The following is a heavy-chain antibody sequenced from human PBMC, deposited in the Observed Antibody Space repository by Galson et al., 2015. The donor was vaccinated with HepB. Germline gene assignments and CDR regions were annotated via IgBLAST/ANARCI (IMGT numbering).Heavy chain of an antibody. J-gene: IGHJ4*02. CDR2: ISWDGGST. D-gene: IGHD1-26*01. CDR3: AKEMGATTGVFDY. CDR1: GFTFDDYT. Sequence: SLRLSCAASGFTFDDYTMHWVRQAPGKGLEWVSLISWDGGSTYYADSVKGRFTISRDNSKNSLYLQMNSLRTEDTALYYCAKEMGATTGVFDYWGQGTLVTVSS. V-gene: IGHV3-43*01.